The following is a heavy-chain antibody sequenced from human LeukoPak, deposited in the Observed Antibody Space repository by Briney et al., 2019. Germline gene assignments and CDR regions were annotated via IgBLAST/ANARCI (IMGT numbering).Heavy chain of an antibody. J-gene: IGHJ4*02. CDR1: GGSISSYY. V-gene: IGHV4-34*01. Sequence: SETRSLTCTVSGGSISSYYWSWIRQPPGKGLEWIGEINHSGSTNYNPSLKSRVTISVDTSKNQFSLKLSSVTAADTAVYYCARGLTGDYWGQGTLVTVSS. D-gene: IGHD4/OR15-4a*01. CDR3: ARGLTGDY. CDR2: INHSGST.